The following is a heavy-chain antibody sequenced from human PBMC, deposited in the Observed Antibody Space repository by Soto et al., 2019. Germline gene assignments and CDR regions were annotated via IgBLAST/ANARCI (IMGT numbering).Heavy chain of an antibody. CDR2: ISYDGSNK. CDR3: ARGHIAVAGRFDY. V-gene: IGHV3-30-3*01. Sequence: QVQLVESGGGVVQPGRSLRLSCAASGFTFSSYAMHWVRQAPGKGLEWVAVISYDGSNKYYADSVKGRFTISRDNSKNTRYLQMNSLRAEDTAVYYCARGHIAVAGRFDYWGQGTLVTVSS. D-gene: IGHD6-19*01. J-gene: IGHJ4*02. CDR1: GFTFSSYA.